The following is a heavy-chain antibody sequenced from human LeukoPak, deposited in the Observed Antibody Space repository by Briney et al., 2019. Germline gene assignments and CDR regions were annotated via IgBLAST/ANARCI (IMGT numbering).Heavy chain of an antibody. J-gene: IGHJ5*02. V-gene: IGHV1-18*01. CDR3: ARGLRFLEWLLSGEDNWFDP. D-gene: IGHD3-3*01. CDR2: ISTNNGNT. CDR1: GYTFTSYG. Sequence: GASVKVSCKASGYTFTSYGINWVRQAPGQGLEWMGWISTNNGNTNYAQKLQGRVTMTTDTSTRTAYMELRSLRPDDTAVYYCARGLRFLEWLLSGEDNWFDPWGQGTLVTVSS.